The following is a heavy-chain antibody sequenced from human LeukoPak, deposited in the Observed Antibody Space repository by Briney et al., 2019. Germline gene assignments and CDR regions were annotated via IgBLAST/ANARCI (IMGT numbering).Heavy chain of an antibody. D-gene: IGHD3-16*01. CDR1: EYSFTTYW. J-gene: IGHJ6*03. Sequence: GESLKISCKASEYSFTTYWIGWVRQTPEKGLEWIGVVYPGDSDTRYNPPFQGQVTTSADKSINTAFLQWSSLKVSDTAMYYCVRPAGRHYDYYYMDVWGKGTAVTVSS. V-gene: IGHV5-51*01. CDR3: VRPAGRHYDYYYMDV. CDR2: VYPGDSDT.